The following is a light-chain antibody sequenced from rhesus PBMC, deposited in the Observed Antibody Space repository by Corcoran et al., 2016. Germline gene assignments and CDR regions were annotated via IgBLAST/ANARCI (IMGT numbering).Light chain of an antibody. J-gene: IGKJ4*01. V-gene: IGKV1-32*01. CDR3: QQYNSLPLT. Sequence: DIQMTQSPSALSASVGDRVTITCRASQGISSYLNWYQQKPGKAPKLLIYYATRLESGVPSRFSGSGSGTEFILIISSLQPEDFATYYCQQYNSLPLTFGGGTKVEIK. CDR1: QGISSY. CDR2: YAT.